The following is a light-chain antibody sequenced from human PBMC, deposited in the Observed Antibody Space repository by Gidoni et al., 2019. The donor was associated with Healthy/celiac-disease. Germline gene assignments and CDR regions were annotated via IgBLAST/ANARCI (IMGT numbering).Light chain of an antibody. J-gene: IGKJ2*01. Sequence: AIRMTQSPSSFSASTGDRVTITCRASQGISGYLAWYQQKPGKAPKLLIYAASTLQSGVPSNFSGSGSGTDFTLTISCLQSEDFATYYCQQYYSYPFFGQGTKLEIK. CDR1: QGISGY. CDR2: AAS. CDR3: QQYYSYPF. V-gene: IGKV1-8*01.